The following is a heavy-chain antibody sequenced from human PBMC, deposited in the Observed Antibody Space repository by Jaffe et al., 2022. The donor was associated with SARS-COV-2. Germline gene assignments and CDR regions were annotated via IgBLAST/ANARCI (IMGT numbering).Heavy chain of an antibody. V-gene: IGHV5-51*01. Sequence: EVQLVQSGAEVKKPGESLKISCKGSGYSFTNSWIGWVRQMPGKGLGWMGMIYPGDSDTRYSPSFQGQVTISADKSINTAYLQWSSLKASDSAIYYCARLGYSGYEADYWGQGTLVTVSS. CDR2: IYPGDSDT. CDR3: ARLGYSGYEADY. D-gene: IGHD5-12*01. J-gene: IGHJ4*02. CDR1: GYSFTNSW.